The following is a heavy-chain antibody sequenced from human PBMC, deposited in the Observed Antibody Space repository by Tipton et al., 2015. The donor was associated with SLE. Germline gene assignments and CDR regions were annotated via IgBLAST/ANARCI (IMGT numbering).Heavy chain of an antibody. V-gene: IGHV4-59*01. CDR3: ARGPPFMEWERNWFDP. J-gene: IGHJ5*02. Sequence: GLVKPSETLYLTCTVSGGSISDYFWSWIRQPPGKRLEWIAYIYHSGITNYNPSLQSRVTISVDRSKNQFSLKLTSVTAADTAVYYCARGPPFMEWERNWFDPWGQGTQVTVSS. CDR1: GGSISDYF. CDR2: IYHSGIT. D-gene: IGHD3-3*02.